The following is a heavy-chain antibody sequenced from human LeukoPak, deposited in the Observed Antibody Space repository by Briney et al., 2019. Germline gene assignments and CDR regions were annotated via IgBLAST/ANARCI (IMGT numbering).Heavy chain of an antibody. D-gene: IGHD5-24*01. CDR2: INSDGSST. Sequence: GGSLRLSCAASGFTFSSYAMSWVRQAPGKGLVWVSRINSDGSSTNYADSVKGRFTISRDNAKNTLYLQMNSLRAEDTAVYYCASDGYNGWGLVYWGQGTLVTVSS. CDR3: ASDGYNGWGLVY. J-gene: IGHJ4*02. CDR1: GFTFSSYA. V-gene: IGHV3-74*01.